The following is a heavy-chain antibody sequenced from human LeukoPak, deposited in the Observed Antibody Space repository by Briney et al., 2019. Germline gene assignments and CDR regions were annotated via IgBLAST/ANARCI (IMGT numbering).Heavy chain of an antibody. J-gene: IGHJ3*02. CDR1: GFTFSSYD. CDR2: IGTAGDT. V-gene: IGHV3-13*01. CDR3: AREAATLDAFDI. D-gene: IGHD2-15*01. Sequence: PGGSLRLSCAASGFTFSSYDMHWVRQATGKGLEWVSAIGTAGDTYYPGSVKGRFTISRDNSKNTLYLQMNSLRAEDTAVYYCAREAATLDAFDIWGQGTMVTVSS.